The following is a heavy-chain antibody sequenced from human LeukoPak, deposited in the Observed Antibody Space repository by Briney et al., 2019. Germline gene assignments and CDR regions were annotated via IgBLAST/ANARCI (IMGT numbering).Heavy chain of an antibody. CDR1: GFTFSSYD. CDR2: IGTAGDT. CDR3: ARTTMVDAFDI. V-gene: IGHV3-13*01. J-gene: IGHJ3*02. Sequence: GGSLRLSCAASGFTFSSYDMHWVRQATGKGLEWVSAIGTAGDTYYPGSVKGRFTISRENAKNSLYLQMNSLRAGDTAVYYCARTTMVDAFDIWGQGTMVTVSS. D-gene: IGHD3-10*01.